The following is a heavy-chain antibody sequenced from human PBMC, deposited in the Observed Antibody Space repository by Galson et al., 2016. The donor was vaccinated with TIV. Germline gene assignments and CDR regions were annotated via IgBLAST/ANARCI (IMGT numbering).Heavy chain of an antibody. V-gene: IGHV3-11*04. Sequence: PRLSCAVSGFTFTDYYMNWIRQAPGKGLEWVSYISNGGSTTYYADFVKGRFTISRDNAKNSLYLHMSSLRAEDTAVYYCARAVTMRVADYYYGMDVWGQGTAVSVSS. CDR3: ARAVTMRVADYYYGMDV. J-gene: IGHJ6*02. CDR1: GFTFTDYY. D-gene: IGHD3-22*01. CDR2: ISNGGSTT.